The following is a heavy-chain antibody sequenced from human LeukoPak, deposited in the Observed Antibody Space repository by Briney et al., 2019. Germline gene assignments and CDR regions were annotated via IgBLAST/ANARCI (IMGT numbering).Heavy chain of an antibody. CDR3: ARAHSRIAARLVY. J-gene: IGHJ4*02. CDR2: IYYSGST. D-gene: IGHD6-6*01. Sequence: SETLSLTCTVSGGSISSYYWSWIRQPPGKGLEWIGYIYYSGSTNYNPSLKSRVTISVDTSKNQFSLKLSSVTAADTAVYYCARAHSRIAARLVYWGQGTLVTVSS. V-gene: IGHV4-59*12. CDR1: GGSISSYY.